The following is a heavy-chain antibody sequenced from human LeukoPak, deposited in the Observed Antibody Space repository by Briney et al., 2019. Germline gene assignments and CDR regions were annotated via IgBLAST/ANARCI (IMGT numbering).Heavy chain of an antibody. J-gene: IGHJ4*02. V-gene: IGHV3-23*01. CDR1: GFTFSSYS. CDR2: VSGSGGST. CDR3: ANFVVGATGYFDY. Sequence: GGSLRLSCAASGFTFSSYSMNWVRQAPGKGLEWVSAVSGSGGSTFYADSVKGRFTISRDNSKNTLYLQMNSLRAEDTSVYYCANFVVGATGYFDYWGQGTLVTVSS. D-gene: IGHD1-26*01.